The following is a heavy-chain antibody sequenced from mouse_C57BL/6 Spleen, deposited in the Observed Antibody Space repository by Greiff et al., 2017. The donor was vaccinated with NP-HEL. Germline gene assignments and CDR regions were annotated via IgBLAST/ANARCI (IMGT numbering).Heavy chain of an antibody. Sequence: QVQLQQPGTELVKPGASVKLSCKASGYTFTSYWMHWVKQRPGQGLEWIGNINPSNGGTNYNEKFKSKATLTVDKSSSTASLQLSSLTSEDSAVYYCARSRSFDCFYDDYWGQGTTLTVSS. V-gene: IGHV1-53*01. CDR2: INPSNGGT. CDR3: ARSRSFDCFYDDY. J-gene: IGHJ2*01. CDR1: GYTFTSYW. D-gene: IGHD2-12*01.